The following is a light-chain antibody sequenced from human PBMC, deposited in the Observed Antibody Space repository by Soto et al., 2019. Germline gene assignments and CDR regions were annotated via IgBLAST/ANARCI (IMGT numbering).Light chain of an antibody. CDR1: SSDVGTYTL. V-gene: IGLV2-23*02. J-gene: IGLJ1*01. CDR2: EVN. Sequence: QSALTQPASVSGSPGQSITISCTGTSSDVGTYTLVSWYQQHPGKAPKLVIYEVNKRPAGVSKRFSGSKSGDTAFLTISGLQAEDEADYYCSSCAGAITFYVFGTGTKLTVL. CDR3: SSCAGAITFYV.